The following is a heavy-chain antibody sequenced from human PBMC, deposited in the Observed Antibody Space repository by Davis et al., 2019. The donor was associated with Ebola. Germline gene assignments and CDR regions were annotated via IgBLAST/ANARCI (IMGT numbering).Heavy chain of an antibody. CDR2: IRSKANSYAT. J-gene: IGHJ6*02. CDR1: GFTFRNYG. Sequence: GESLKISCAASGFTFRNYGMHWVRQASGKGLEWVGRIRSKANSYATAYAASVKGRFTISRDDSKNTAYLQMNSLKTEDTAVYYCAKPTGPDYDFWSGPNYYGMDVWGQGTTVTVSS. V-gene: IGHV3-73*01. D-gene: IGHD3-3*01. CDR3: AKPTGPDYDFWSGPNYYGMDV.